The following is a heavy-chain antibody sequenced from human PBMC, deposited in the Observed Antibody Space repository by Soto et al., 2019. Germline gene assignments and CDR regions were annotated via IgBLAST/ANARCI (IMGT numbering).Heavy chain of an antibody. J-gene: IGHJ6*02. V-gene: IGHV3-30*18. D-gene: IGHD1-26*01. CDR2: ISYDGSNK. CDR3: AKDVVVGATTGLGDYYYYYGMDV. Sequence: QVQLVESGGGVVQPGRSLRLSCAASGFTFSSYGMHWVRQAPGKGLEWVAVISYDGSNKYYADSVKGRFTISRDNSKNTPYLQMNSLRAEDTEVYYCAKDVVVGATTGLGDYYYYYGMDVWGQGTTVTVSS. CDR1: GFTFSSYG.